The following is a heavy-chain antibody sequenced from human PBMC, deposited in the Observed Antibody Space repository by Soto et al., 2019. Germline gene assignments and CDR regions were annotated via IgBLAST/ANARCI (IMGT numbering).Heavy chain of an antibody. Sequence: GGSLRLSCAATGFTFNNFAMNWVRQGPGKGLEWVSGISGGGDATRYADSVKGRFTISRDNAESMVYLDMYSLIPDDTAIYYCARKIHSSSGFDYWGQGTPVTASS. V-gene: IGHV3-23*01. CDR3: ARKIHSSSGFDY. CDR2: ISGGGDAT. CDR1: GFTFNNFA. J-gene: IGHJ4*02. D-gene: IGHD6-6*01.